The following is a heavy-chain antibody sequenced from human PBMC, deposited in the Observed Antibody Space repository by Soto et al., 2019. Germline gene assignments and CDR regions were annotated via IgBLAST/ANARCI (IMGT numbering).Heavy chain of an antibody. D-gene: IGHD3-10*01. V-gene: IGHV1-2*02. CDR2: INPNSGGT. J-gene: IGHJ4*02. Sequence: RASVKVSCKASGYTFTGYYMHWVRQAPGQGLEWMGWINPNSGGTSYAQKFQGRVTMTRDTSISTAYMELSRLRSDDTAVYYCARSWFGELFAGDYWGQGTLVTVS. CDR3: ARSWFGELFAGDY. CDR1: GYTFTGYY.